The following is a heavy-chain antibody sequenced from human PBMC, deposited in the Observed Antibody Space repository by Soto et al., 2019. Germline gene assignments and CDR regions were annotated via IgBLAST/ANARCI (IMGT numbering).Heavy chain of an antibody. J-gene: IGHJ4*02. CDR1: GGSISSYY. D-gene: IGHD3-3*01. Sequence: SETLSLTCTVSGGSISSYYWSWIRQPPGKGLEWIGNIYYSGSTNYNPSLKSQVTISVDTSKNQFSLKLSAVTAADTAVSYCGLGSGRKGFDYRGKRTLVTVAS. CDR2: IYYSGST. CDR3: GLGSGRKGFDY. V-gene: IGHV4-59*12.